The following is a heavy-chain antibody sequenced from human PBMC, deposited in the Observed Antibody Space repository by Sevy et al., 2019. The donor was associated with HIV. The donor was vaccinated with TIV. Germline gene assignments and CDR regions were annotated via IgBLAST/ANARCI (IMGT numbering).Heavy chain of an antibody. CDR3: AREWDIKLAPGYYYGMDV. D-gene: IGHD1-26*01. Sequence: GGSLRLSCAASGFTFSSYWMHWVRQAPGKGLVWVSRINSDGSSTSYADSVKGRFTISRDNARNTLYLQMNSLRAEDTAVYYCAREWDIKLAPGYYYGMDVWGQGTTVTVSS. V-gene: IGHV3-74*01. CDR1: GFTFSSYW. J-gene: IGHJ6*02. CDR2: INSDGSST.